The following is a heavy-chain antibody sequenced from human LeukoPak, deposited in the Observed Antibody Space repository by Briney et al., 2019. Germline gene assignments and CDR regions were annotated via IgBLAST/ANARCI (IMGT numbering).Heavy chain of an antibody. Sequence: GGSLRLSCAASGFRFDDYGMSWVRQAPGKGLEWVSAISGSGGSTYYADSVKGRFTISRDNSKNTLYLQMNSLRAEDTAVYYCAKEMTTVTTGWFDPWGQGTLVTVSS. D-gene: IGHD4-17*01. J-gene: IGHJ5*02. CDR1: GFRFDDYG. V-gene: IGHV3-23*01. CDR2: ISGSGGST. CDR3: AKEMTTVTTGWFDP.